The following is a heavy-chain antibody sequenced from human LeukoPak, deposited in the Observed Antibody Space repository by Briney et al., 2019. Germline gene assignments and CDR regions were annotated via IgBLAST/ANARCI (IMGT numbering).Heavy chain of an antibody. J-gene: IGHJ4*02. CDR1: GGSISSYY. CDR2: IYYSGST. D-gene: IGHD3-22*01. V-gene: IGHV4-59*08. Sequence: PSETLSLTCTVSGGSISSYYWSWIRQPPGKGLEWIGYIYYSGSTNYNPSLKSRVTISVDTSKNQFSLKLSSVTAADTAVYYCAFGLDSSGYYYYFNYWGQGTLVTVSS. CDR3: AFGLDSSGYYYYFNY.